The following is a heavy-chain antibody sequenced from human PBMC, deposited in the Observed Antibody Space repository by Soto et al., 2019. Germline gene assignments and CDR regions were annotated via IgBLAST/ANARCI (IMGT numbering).Heavy chain of an antibody. CDR1: GFTFSSYG. Sequence: PGGSLRLSCAASGFTFSSYGMHWVRQAPGKGLEWVAVIWYDGSNKYYADSVKGRFTISRDNSKNTLYLQMNSLRAEDTAVYYCAGLNVDTAMAPTLGGFDPWGQGTLVTVSS. D-gene: IGHD5-18*01. CDR2: IWYDGSNK. V-gene: IGHV3-33*01. J-gene: IGHJ5*02. CDR3: AGLNVDTAMAPTLGGFDP.